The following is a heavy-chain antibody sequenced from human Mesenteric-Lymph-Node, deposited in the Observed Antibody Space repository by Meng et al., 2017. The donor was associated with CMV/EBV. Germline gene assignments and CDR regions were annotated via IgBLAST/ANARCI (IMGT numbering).Heavy chain of an antibody. D-gene: IGHD3-16*01. V-gene: IGHV3-53*01. Sequence: GESLKISCAASGFTVSNNYMNWVRHAPGKGLEWVSAIYSGGSTYYADSVKGRFTISRDNSKNTLYLLMNSLRADDTAVYYCARDGGWFDTWGQGTLVTVSS. CDR1: GFTVSNNY. CDR2: IYSGGST. CDR3: ARDGGWFDT. J-gene: IGHJ5*02.